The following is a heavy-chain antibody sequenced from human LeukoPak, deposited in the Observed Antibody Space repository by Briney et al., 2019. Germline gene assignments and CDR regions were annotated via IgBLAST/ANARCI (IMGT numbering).Heavy chain of an antibody. Sequence: GGSLRLSCTASGFTFNNYAMSWVRQAPGKGPEWVSGISGSGGNSNYADSVKGRFTISRDNSKNTLYLQMNSLRADDTAVYYCARALSQELIRYSQDWGQGTLVSVSS. V-gene: IGHV3-23*01. CDR1: GFTFNNYA. CDR2: ISGSGGNS. CDR3: ARALSQELIRYSQD. J-gene: IGHJ1*01. D-gene: IGHD1-1*01.